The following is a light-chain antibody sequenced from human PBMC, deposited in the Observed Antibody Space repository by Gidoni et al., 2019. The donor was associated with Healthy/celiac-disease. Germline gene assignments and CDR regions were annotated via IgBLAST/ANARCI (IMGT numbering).Light chain of an antibody. J-gene: IGKJ4*01. Sequence: DIQMTQSPSSLSASVGDRVTITCQASQDISNYLNWYQQKPGKVPKLLFYDASNLETGVPSRFSGSGSGTDFTFTISSLQPEDSATYYCQQYDNLPPLTFGGGTKVEIK. V-gene: IGKV1-33*01. CDR2: DAS. CDR1: QDISNY. CDR3: QQYDNLPPLT.